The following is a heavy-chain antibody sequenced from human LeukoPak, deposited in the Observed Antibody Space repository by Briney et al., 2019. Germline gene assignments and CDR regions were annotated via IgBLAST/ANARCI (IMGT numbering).Heavy chain of an antibody. D-gene: IGHD2-2*01. Sequence: GGSLRLSCAVSGITIRTYAMSWVRQAPGKWLEWVSSLSGGGGGSYYADSVKGRVTVSRDDSKNTLYLQMNSLRAEDTAVYYCAEGACSSTSCYRFDYWGQGTLVTVSS. CDR1: GITIRTYA. J-gene: IGHJ4*02. V-gene: IGHV3-23*01. CDR3: AEGACSSTSCYRFDY. CDR2: LSGGGGGS.